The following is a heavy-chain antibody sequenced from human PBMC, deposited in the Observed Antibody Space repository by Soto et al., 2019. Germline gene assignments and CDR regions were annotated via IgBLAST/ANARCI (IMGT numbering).Heavy chain of an antibody. Sequence: QMQLVESGGGVVQPGRSLRLSCAASGFTFSDYAIHSVRQAPGKGLEWVAVMSSDGSDKYYADTVKGRFTISRDNSQNTLYLQLNSLRGDDTAVYYGAKDLECWNGEYRRLYYYGMDFLGEWTTVTVSS. CDR1: GFTFSDYA. CDR2: MSSDGSDK. D-gene: IGHD3-3*01. V-gene: IGHV3-30*18. CDR3: AKDLECWNGEYRRLYYYGMDF. J-gene: IGHJ6*04.